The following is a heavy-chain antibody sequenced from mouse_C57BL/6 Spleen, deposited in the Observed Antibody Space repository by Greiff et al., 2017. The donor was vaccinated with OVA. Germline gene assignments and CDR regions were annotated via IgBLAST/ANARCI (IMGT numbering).Heavy chain of an antibody. Sequence: EVQLQQSGAELVRPGASVKLSCTASGFNIKDYYMHWVKQRPEQGLEWIGRIDPEDGDTEYAPKFQGKATMTADTSSNTAYLQLSSLTSEDTAVYYCIPITTVGYAMDYWGQGTSVTVSS. J-gene: IGHJ4*01. CDR1: GFNIKDYY. V-gene: IGHV14-1*01. D-gene: IGHD1-1*01. CDR3: IPITTVGYAMDY. CDR2: IDPEDGDT.